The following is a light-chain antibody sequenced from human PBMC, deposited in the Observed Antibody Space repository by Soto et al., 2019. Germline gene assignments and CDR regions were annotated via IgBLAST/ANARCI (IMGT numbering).Light chain of an antibody. J-gene: IGKJ1*01. Sequence: DIQMTQSPSSLSASVGDSVTIXXRASQTIRKYLNWYRQKAGKAPXLLIQSASTLQTGVPSRFSGSGSGTAFALTITSLRPEDFATYYCQRSFTTPVTFGQGTKVE. CDR1: QTIRKY. V-gene: IGKV1-39*01. CDR3: QRSFTTPVT. CDR2: SAS.